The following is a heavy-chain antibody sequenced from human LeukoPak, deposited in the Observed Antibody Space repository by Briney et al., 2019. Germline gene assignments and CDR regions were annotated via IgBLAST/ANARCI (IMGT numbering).Heavy chain of an antibody. CDR2: IYYSGST. J-gene: IGHJ3*02. CDR3: ARRFLSCSGGSCYYNAFDI. Sequence: SETLSLTCTVSGGSISSYYWSWIRQPPGKGLELIGYIYYSGSTNYNPSLKSRVTISVDTSKNQFSLKLSSVTAADTAVYYCARRFLSCSGGSCYYNAFDIWGQGAMVTVSS. V-gene: IGHV4-59*08. CDR1: GGSISSYY. D-gene: IGHD2-15*01.